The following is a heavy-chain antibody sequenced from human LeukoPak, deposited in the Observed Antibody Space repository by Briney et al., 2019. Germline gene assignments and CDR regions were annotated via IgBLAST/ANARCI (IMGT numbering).Heavy chain of an antibody. CDR2: IYYSASI. D-gene: IGHD5-12*01. Sequence: ASETLSLTCTVYGGSISSQYWRWIRQPPGKGLEWNGYIYYSASINYRPSLKSRVTMSVDTSKNQFSLKLSSVTAADTAVYYCARGYSAYYYYMEVWGKGTTVTVSS. CDR3: ARGYSAYYYYMEV. J-gene: IGHJ6*03. V-gene: IGHV4-59*11. CDR1: GGSISSQY.